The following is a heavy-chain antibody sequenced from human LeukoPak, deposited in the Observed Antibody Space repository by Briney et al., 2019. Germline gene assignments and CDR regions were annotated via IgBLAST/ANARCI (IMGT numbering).Heavy chain of an antibody. CDR1: GFTLGNYA. J-gene: IGHJ6*02. CDR3: ARDRGRGVGRRYYGMDV. D-gene: IGHD3-16*01. V-gene: IGHV3-30*04. Sequence: GGSPRLSCAASGFTLGNYAIHWVRQAPGQGLEWVAVMSYDGSDKIYSDSVKGRLTISGDDSENTVYLQMNSLREEDTAVYYCARDRGRGVGRRYYGMDVWGQGTTVIVSS. CDR2: MSYDGSDK.